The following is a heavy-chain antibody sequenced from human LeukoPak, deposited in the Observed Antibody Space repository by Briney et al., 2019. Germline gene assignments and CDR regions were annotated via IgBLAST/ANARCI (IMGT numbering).Heavy chain of an antibody. Sequence: ASVKVSCKASGGTFSSYAVSWVRQAPGQGLEWMGGIIPIFGTANYAQKFQGRVTITADKSTSTAYMELSSLRSEDTAVYYCARDNYYDSSGYLYLYALDIWGQGTMVTVSS. V-gene: IGHV1-69*06. CDR1: GGTFSSYA. CDR3: ARDNYYDSSGYLYLYALDI. D-gene: IGHD3-22*01. CDR2: IIPIFGTA. J-gene: IGHJ3*02.